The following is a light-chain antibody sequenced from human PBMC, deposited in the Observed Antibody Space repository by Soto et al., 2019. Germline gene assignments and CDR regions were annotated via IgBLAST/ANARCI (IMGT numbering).Light chain of an antibody. CDR2: GAS. V-gene: IGKV3-20*01. J-gene: IGKJ1*01. CDR1: QSIFSNY. Sequence: EVMLTQSPGTLSLSPGERATLSCRASQSIFSNYLAWYQQKSGQDPRLLIYGASNRSTGIPDRFSGSGSGTDFTLNISRLAPKDFAVYYCQQYGTSPRTFGQGTKVEFK. CDR3: QQYGTSPRT.